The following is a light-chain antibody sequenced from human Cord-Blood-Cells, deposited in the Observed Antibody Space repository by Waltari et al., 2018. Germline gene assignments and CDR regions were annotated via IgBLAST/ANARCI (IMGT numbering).Light chain of an antibody. CDR1: QSVRSY. V-gene: IGKV3-11*01. Sequence: EIVLTQSPATLSLSPWDRATPSCRASQSVRSYLAWYKQKPGQAPRLLIYNASNRATGIPARFSGSGSGTDFTLTISSLEPEDFAVYYCQQRSNWPTFGQGTKVEIK. J-gene: IGKJ1*01. CDR2: NAS. CDR3: QQRSNWPT.